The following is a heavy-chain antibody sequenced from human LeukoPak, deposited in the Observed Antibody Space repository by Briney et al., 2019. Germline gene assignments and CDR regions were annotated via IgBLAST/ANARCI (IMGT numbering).Heavy chain of an antibody. V-gene: IGHV3-74*01. CDR1: GFTCSSYW. J-gene: IGHJ4*02. D-gene: IGHD3-22*01. Sequence: GGSLRLSCAASGFTCSSYWMHWVRQAPGKGLVWVSRINSDGSSTSYADSVKGRFTISRDNAKNTLYLQMNSLRAEDTAVYYCARAGRSSSGYYTSFDYWGQGTLVTVSS. CDR3: ARAGRSSSGYYTSFDY. CDR2: INSDGSST.